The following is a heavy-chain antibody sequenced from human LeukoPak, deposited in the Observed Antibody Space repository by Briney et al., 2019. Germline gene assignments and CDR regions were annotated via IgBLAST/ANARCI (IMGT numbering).Heavy chain of an antibody. CDR2: IYHSGST. Sequence: SETLSLTCAVSGVSITSSNWWSWVRQPPGKGLEWIGVIYHSGSTNYNPSLNSRVTISVDKSKNQLSLKLSSVTAADTAVSYCARVCGSGGSCYSGWGQGTLVTVSS. J-gene: IGHJ4*02. CDR3: ARVCGSGGSCYSG. V-gene: IGHV4-4*02. D-gene: IGHD2-15*01. CDR1: GVSITSSNW.